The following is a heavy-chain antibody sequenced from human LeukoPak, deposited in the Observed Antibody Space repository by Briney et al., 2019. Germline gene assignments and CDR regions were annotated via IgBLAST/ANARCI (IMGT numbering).Heavy chain of an antibody. CDR1: GFTFSHYG. J-gene: IGHJ4*02. D-gene: IGHD6-19*01. CDR3: ASVAVNY. CDR2: ISDDGSNK. V-gene: IGHV3-30*19. Sequence: PGRSLRLSCAASGFTFSHYGMHWVRQAPGKGLEWVAVISDDGSNKYYADSVKGRFTISRDNSKNTLYLQMNSLRAEDTAVYYCASVAVNYWGQGTLVTVSS.